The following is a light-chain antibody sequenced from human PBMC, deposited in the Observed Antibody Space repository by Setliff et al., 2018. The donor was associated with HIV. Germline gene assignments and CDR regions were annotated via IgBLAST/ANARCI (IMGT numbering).Light chain of an antibody. CDR1: SSDVGSYNY. CDR2: DVS. Sequence: QSALTQSASVSGSPGQSITISCTGTSSDVGSYNYVSWYQEHPGKAPKLMIYDVSKRPSGVSNRFSGSKSGNTASLTISGLQAEDEADYHCSSYTGRSTFVFGTGTKVTVL. J-gene: IGLJ1*01. CDR3: SSYTGRSTFV. V-gene: IGLV2-14*02.